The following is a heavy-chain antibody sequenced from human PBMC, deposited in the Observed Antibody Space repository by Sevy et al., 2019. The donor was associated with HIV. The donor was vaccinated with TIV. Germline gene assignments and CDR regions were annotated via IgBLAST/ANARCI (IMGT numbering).Heavy chain of an antibody. CDR1: GFTFDDYA. J-gene: IGHJ4*02. V-gene: IGHV3-9*01. D-gene: IGHD1-20*01. CDR3: AKGYNWVTSTFFDF. CDR2: ITWNSDYI. Sequence: GGSLRLSCAASGFTFDDYAMHWVRQAPGKGLEWVSGITWNSDYIGYADSVRGRFTISRDNAKNSLYLQMSSLRAEDTALYYCAKGYNWVTSTFFDFWGQGTLVTVSS.